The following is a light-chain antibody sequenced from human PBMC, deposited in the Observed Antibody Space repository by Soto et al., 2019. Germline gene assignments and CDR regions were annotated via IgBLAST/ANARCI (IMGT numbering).Light chain of an antibody. CDR3: HHYNNWPPYT. J-gene: IGKJ2*01. CDR2: GAS. V-gene: IGKV1-5*01. Sequence: DIQMTQSPSTLSASVGDRVTITCRASQSISSWLAWYQQKPGKAPKLLIYGASNRATGIPARFSGSGSGAEFTLTISSLQSEDFAVYYCHHYNNWPPYTFGQGTKLEI. CDR1: QSISSW.